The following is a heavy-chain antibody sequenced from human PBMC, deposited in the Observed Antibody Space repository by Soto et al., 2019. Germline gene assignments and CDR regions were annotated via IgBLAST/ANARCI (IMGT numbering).Heavy chain of an antibody. CDR2: IIPIFGTA. CDR3: ARHAPAYNWFDP. Sequence: GASVKVSCKASGGTFSSYAISWVRQAPGQGLEWMGGIIPIFGTANYAQKFQGRVTITADESASTAYMELSSLRSEDTAVYYCARHAPAYNWFDPWGQGTLVTVSS. V-gene: IGHV1-69*13. CDR1: GGTFSSYA. J-gene: IGHJ5*02.